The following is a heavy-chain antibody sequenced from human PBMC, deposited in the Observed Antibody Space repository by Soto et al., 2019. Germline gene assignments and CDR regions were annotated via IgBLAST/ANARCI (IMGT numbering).Heavy chain of an antibody. CDR3: VRAKFRALTGTGWFGS. D-gene: IGHD1-1*01. J-gene: IGHJ5*01. Sequence: QVLLVESGGGLAKPGGSLRLSCAASGFAFSDYFMGWIRQTPGKGLEWIAYISTACRTIYYAVSVRGRFTVSRDNAMNTQYLQMTGLRTGDTAAYYCVRAKFRALTGTGWFGSWGQGTLVTVSS. V-gene: IGHV3-11*01. CDR1: GFAFSDYF. CDR2: ISTACRTI.